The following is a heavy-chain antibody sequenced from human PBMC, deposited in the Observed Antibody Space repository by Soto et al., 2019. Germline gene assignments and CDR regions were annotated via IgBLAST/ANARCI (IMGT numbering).Heavy chain of an antibody. J-gene: IGHJ4*02. Sequence: QVQLVDSGGGLVKPGGSMRLSCAASGFIFSDFHMTWIRQAPGKGLELVAYISSRGDTIYYADSVRGRITISRDNDKDSLFLQMSSLRVEDTAVDYCVRDRRISGINRGLDYWGRGTLVTVSS. CDR3: VRDRRISGINRGLDY. D-gene: IGHD1-20*01. CDR2: ISSRGDTI. V-gene: IGHV3-11*01. CDR1: GFIFSDFH.